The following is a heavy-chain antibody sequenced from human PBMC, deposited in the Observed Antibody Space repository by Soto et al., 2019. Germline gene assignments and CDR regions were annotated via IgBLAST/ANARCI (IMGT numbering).Heavy chain of an antibody. D-gene: IGHD2-8*01. V-gene: IGHV3-23*01. CDR3: AKEDDAWTNGHFDI. CDR1: GFTFSSYD. CDR2: ISGSGGSA. Sequence: EVQLLESGGGWVQPGGSLRLSCAASGFTFSSYDMSWVRQAPGKGLEWVSAISGSGGSAYYADSVKGRFTISRDNSKNTRYVQVNSLRSEDTAIYYCAKEDDAWTNGHFDIWGQGTLVTVSS. J-gene: IGHJ3*02.